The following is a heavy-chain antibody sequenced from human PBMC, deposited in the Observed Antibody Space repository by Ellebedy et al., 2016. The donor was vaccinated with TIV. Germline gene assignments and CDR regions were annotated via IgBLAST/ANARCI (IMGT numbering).Heavy chain of an antibody. D-gene: IGHD6-19*01. CDR3: ARDQWLGRAYYFDY. J-gene: IGHJ4*01. V-gene: IGHV3-7*01. CDR1: GFTFSNYW. CDR2: IKQDGSET. Sequence: GESLKISCAASGFTFSNYWMSWVRQAPGKGLEWVANIKQDGSETYYVDSVKGRFSISRDNDKKSLYLQMNSLRDEDTALYYCARDQWLGRAYYFDYWGQGTLVTVSS.